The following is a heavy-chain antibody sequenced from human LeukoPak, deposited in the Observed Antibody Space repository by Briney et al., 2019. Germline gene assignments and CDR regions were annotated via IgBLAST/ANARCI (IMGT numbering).Heavy chain of an antibody. CDR3: ARHGSFWGWNMDV. CDR1: GGSISSSIYY. J-gene: IGHJ6*03. V-gene: IGHV4-39*01. CDR2: VFYNGAT. Sequence: SETLSLTCIVSGGSISSSIYYWAWVRQPPGKGLEWIGTVFYNGATQYSPSLRSRVTISIDTSNNRFSLKLNSVTAADTAVYYCARHGSFWGWNMDVWGKGTTVTVSS. D-gene: IGHD3-16*01.